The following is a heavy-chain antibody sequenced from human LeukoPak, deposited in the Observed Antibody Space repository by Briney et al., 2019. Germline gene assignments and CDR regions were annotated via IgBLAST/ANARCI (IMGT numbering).Heavy chain of an antibody. CDR1: GFTFSSYE. J-gene: IGHJ3*02. CDR3: ARDIHSVAFDI. CDR2: ISSSGSTI. Sequence: PGGSLRLSCAASGFTFSSYEMNWVRQAPGEGLEWVSYISSSGSTIYYADSVKGRFTVSRDNAKRSVYLQMNSLGVEDTAVYYCARDIHSVAFDIWGQGTMVTVSS. V-gene: IGHV3-48*03.